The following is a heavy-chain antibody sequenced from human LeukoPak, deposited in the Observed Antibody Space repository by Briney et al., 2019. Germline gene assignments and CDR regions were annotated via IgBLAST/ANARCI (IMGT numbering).Heavy chain of an antibody. Sequence: SVKVSCKASGGTFSSYAISWVRQAPGQGLEWMGRIIPILGIANYAQKFQGRVTITADKSTSTAYMELSSLRSEDTAVYYCARDRIDYGDQNDYWGQGTLVTVSS. V-gene: IGHV1-69*04. J-gene: IGHJ4*02. CDR1: GGTFSSYA. D-gene: IGHD4-17*01. CDR3: ARDRIDYGDQNDY. CDR2: IIPILGIA.